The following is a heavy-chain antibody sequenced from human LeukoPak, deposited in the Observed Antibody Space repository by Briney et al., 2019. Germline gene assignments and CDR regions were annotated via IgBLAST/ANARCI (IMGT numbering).Heavy chain of an antibody. CDR3: AKGGTQETYYYDSSGYYPLGY. CDR2: ISYDGSNK. CDR1: GFTFSSYG. Sequence: PGRSLRLSCAASGFTFSSYGMHWVRQAPGKGLEWVAVISYDGSNKYYADSVKGRFTISRDNSKNTLYLQMNSLRAEDTAVYYCAKGGTQETYYYDSSGYYPLGYWGQGTLVTVSS. D-gene: IGHD3-22*01. J-gene: IGHJ4*02. V-gene: IGHV3-30*18.